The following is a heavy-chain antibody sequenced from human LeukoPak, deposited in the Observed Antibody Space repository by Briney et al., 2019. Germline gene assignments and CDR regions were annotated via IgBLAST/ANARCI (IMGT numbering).Heavy chain of an antibody. J-gene: IGHJ4*02. Sequence: GGSLRLSCAASGFTFSGYGIHWVRQAPGKGLEWVAVISYDGSNKYYADSVKGRFTISRDNSKNTLYLQMNSLRAEDTAVYYCARDRYYDSSGYYDYWGQGTLVTVSS. CDR2: ISYDGSNK. D-gene: IGHD3-22*01. CDR3: ARDRYYDSSGYYDY. V-gene: IGHV3-30*03. CDR1: GFTFSGYG.